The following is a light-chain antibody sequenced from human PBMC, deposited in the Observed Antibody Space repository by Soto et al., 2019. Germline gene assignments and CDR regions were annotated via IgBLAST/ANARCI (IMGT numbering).Light chain of an antibody. CDR1: QSVSAN. CDR2: GAS. CDR3: QQYNNWPQT. V-gene: IGKV3-15*01. Sequence: ETVMTQSPATLSVSPVERATLSCRASQSVSANLAWYQQKPGQAPRLLIYGASTRATGIPARFSGSGSGTEFTLTISSLQSEDFAVYYCQQYNNWPQTFGQGTKVDIK. J-gene: IGKJ1*01.